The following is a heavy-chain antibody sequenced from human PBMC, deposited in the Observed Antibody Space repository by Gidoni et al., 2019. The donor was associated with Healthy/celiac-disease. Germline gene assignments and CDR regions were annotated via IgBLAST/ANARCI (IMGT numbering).Heavy chain of an antibody. Sequence: QVQLQQWGAGLLKPSETPSLTCAVYGGSFSGYYWSWIRQPPGKGLEWIGEINHSGSTNYNPSLKSRVTISVDTSKNQFSLKLSSVTAADTAVYYCARGRGPSYGRPMDVWGQGTTVTVSS. D-gene: IGHD2-8*01. CDR2: INHSGST. J-gene: IGHJ6*02. CDR3: ARGRGPSYGRPMDV. V-gene: IGHV4-34*01. CDR1: GGSFSGYY.